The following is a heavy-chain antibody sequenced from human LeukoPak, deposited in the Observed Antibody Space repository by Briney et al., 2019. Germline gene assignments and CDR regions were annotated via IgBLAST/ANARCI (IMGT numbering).Heavy chain of an antibody. CDR2: ISGSGGST. CDR1: GFTFSSYW. V-gene: IGHV3-23*01. J-gene: IGHJ6*02. D-gene: IGHD2-2*01. Sequence: GGSLRLSCAASGFTFSSYWMSWVRQAPGKGLEWVSAISGSGGSTYYADSVKGRFTISRDNAKNSLYLQMNSLRAEDTAVYYCARDGRGSDCSSTSCYAFVGMDVWGQGTTVTVSS. CDR3: ARDGRGSDCSSTSCYAFVGMDV.